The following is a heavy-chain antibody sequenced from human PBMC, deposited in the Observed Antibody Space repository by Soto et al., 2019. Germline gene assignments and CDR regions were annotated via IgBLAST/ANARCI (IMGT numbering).Heavy chain of an antibody. CDR1: GFPFGDYA. J-gene: IGHJ4*02. CDR3: TRGAYCTTTSCYTRAAY. V-gene: IGHV3-49*04. Sequence: PGGSLRLSCTASGFPFGDYAMSWVRQAPGQGLEWVGFIRSKAYGGTTEYAASVKGRFTISRDDSKTIAYLQMNSLKTEDTAVYYCTRGAYCTTTSCYTRAAYWGQGTLVTVSS. D-gene: IGHD2-2*02. CDR2: IRSKAYGGTT.